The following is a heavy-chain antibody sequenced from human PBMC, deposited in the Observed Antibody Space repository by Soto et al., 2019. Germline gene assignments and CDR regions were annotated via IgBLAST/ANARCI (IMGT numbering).Heavy chain of an antibody. CDR3: ARDRRDWNYGGHYFDY. Sequence: EVQLVESGGGLVQPGGSLRLSCAASGFTFSNYWMTWVRQAPGKGLEWVAYIKQDGSENYYVDSVKGRFTISRDNAKNSLYLQMNSLRAEDTAVYYCARDRRDWNYGGHYFDYWGQGTLVTVSS. D-gene: IGHD1-7*01. CDR1: GFTFSNYW. V-gene: IGHV3-7*01. CDR2: IKQDGSEN. J-gene: IGHJ4*02.